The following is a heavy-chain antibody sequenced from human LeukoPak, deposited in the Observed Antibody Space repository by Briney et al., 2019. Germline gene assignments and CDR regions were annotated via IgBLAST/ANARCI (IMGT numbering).Heavy chain of an antibody. J-gene: IGHJ4*02. V-gene: IGHV3-48*03. CDR3: ARCHRWAHFDY. D-gene: IGHD4-23*01. Sequence: PGGSLRLSCAGSGFTFSSYEMNWVRQAPGKGLEWVSYISSSGRAIYYADSVKGRFTVSRDNAKNSLYLQMNSLRAEDTAVYYCARCHRWAHFDYWGQGTLVTVSS. CDR2: ISSSGRAI. CDR1: GFTFSSYE.